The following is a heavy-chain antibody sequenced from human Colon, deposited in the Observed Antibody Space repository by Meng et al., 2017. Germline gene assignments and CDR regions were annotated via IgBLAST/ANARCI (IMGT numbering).Heavy chain of an antibody. D-gene: IGHD3-10*01. V-gene: IGHV3-30-3*02. Sequence: GESLKISCAASGFTFSSYAVHWVRQAPGKGLEWVAIISYDGSNKYYADSVKGRFTISRDNSKNTLYLQMNSLRTEDTAVYYCANEGYYYGSGSHPPYFDYWGQGTLVTVSS. J-gene: IGHJ4*02. CDR2: ISYDGSNK. CDR1: GFTFSSYA. CDR3: ANEGYYYGSGSHPPYFDY.